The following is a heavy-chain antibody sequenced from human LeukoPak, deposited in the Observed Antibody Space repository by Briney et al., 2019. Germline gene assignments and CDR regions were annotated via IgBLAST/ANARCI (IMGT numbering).Heavy chain of an antibody. V-gene: IGHV1-2*02. J-gene: IGHJ5*02. Sequence: ASVKVSCKTSGYTFTGYYMHWVRQAPGQGLEWMGWINPNSGGTNYAQKFQGRVTMTRDTSISTAYMELSSLRSEDTAVYYCARVRYSSSWYNWFDPWGQGTLVTVSS. CDR3: ARVRYSSSWYNWFDP. CDR1: GYTFTGYY. D-gene: IGHD6-13*01. CDR2: INPNSGGT.